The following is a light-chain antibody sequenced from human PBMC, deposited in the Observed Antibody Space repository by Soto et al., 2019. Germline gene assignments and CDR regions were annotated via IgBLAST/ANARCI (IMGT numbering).Light chain of an antibody. Sequence: EIVLTQSPGTLSLSPGERATLSCRASQSVSNNYLAWYQQKPGQAPRLLIYGASTRATGIPARFSGSGSGTDFSLTIRRLEPEDFALYYCQQYVGSPITFGQGTRLE. V-gene: IGKV3-20*01. CDR1: QSVSNNY. CDR2: GAS. CDR3: QQYVGSPIT. J-gene: IGKJ5*01.